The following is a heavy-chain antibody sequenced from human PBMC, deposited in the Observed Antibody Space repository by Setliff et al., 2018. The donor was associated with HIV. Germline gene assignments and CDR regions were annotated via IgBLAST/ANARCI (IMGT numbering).Heavy chain of an antibody. CDR3: AHMNYDLLTGYYTGFDY. V-gene: IGHV2-5*02. D-gene: IGHD3-9*01. CDR1: GFTVTGGGVG. Sequence: SGPTLVNPTQTATLTCTFSGFTVTGGGVGVGWIRQPPGKGLEWLALIFGDDDKRYTPSLRRRLSITKDTSKSQVTLTMTNMDPVDTATYYCAHMNYDLLTGYYTGFDYWGQGIPVTVSS. CDR2: IFGDDDK. J-gene: IGHJ4*02.